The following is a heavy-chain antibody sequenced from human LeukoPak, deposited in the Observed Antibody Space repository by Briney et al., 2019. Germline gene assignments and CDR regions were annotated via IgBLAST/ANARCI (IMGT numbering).Heavy chain of an antibody. D-gene: IGHD6-19*01. J-gene: IGHJ5*02. CDR2: ISSSGSTI. CDR1: GFTFSDYY. Sequence: GRSLRLSCAASGFTFSDYYMTWIRQAPGKGLEGISHISSSGSTIHYADSVKGRFTISRDNAKNSLYLQMNSLRAEDTAVYYCARVIAVAGTDWFDPWGQGTLVTVSS. CDR3: ARVIAVAGTDWFDP. V-gene: IGHV3-11*01.